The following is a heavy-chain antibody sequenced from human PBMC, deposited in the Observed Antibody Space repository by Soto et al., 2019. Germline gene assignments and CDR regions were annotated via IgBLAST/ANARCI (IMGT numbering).Heavy chain of an antibody. J-gene: IGHJ4*02. CDR2: IRSKAYGGTT. D-gene: IGHD6-13*01. Sequence: GGSLRLSCTASGFTFGDYAMSWFRQAPGKGLEWVGFIRSKAYGGTTEYAASVKGRFTISRDDSKSIAYLQMNSLKTEDTAVYYCTRLVSSWGNMNFDYWGQGTLVTVSS. CDR3: TRLVSSWGNMNFDY. V-gene: IGHV3-49*03. CDR1: GFTFGDYA.